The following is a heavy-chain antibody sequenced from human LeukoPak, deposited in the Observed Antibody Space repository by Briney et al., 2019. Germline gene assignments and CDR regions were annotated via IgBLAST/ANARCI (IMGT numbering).Heavy chain of an antibody. D-gene: IGHD6-13*01. Sequence: SETLSLTCTVSGGSIRSYHWSWIRQPPGKRLEWVGYIYYSGSTNYNPSLKSRVTISVDTSKNQFSLKLSSVTAADTAVYYCARDRGIAARWFDPWGQGTLVTVSS. CDR1: GGSIRSYH. CDR3: ARDRGIAARWFDP. J-gene: IGHJ5*02. V-gene: IGHV4-59*01. CDR2: IYYSGST.